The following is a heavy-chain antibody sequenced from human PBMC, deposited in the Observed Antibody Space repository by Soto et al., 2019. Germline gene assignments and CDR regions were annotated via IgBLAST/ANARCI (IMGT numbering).Heavy chain of an antibody. D-gene: IGHD5-18*01. CDR1: GFAFNIYE. J-gene: IGHJ6*02. CDR3: ARTPVRGTAMVIRYGMDV. CDR2: ISTSGTTI. V-gene: IGHV3-48*03. Sequence: EVQLVESGGGLVQPGGSLRLSCAASGFAFNIYEMNWVRQAPGKGLEWVSYISTSGTTIYYADSVKGRFTISRDNAKNLLYLQMNSLRAEDTAVYYCARTPVRGTAMVIRYGMDVWGQGTTVTVSS.